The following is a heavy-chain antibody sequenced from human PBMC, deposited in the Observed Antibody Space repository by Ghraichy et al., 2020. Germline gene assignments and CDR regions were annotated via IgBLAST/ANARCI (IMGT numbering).Heavy chain of an antibody. CDR2: ISYDGSNK. D-gene: IGHD3-10*01. Sequence: GGSLRLSCAASGFTFSSYAMHWVRQAPGKGLEWVAVISYDGSNKYYADSVKGRFTISRDNSKNTLYLQMNSLRAEDTAVYYCARENWNFGEGLDYWGQGTLVTVSS. V-gene: IGHV3-30*04. CDR1: GFTFSSYA. CDR3: ARENWNFGEGLDY. J-gene: IGHJ4*02.